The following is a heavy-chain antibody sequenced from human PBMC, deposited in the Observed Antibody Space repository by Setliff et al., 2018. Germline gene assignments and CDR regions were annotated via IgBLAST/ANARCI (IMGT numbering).Heavy chain of an antibody. CDR2: IYHSGSA. V-gene: IGHV4-30-4*08. J-gene: IGHJ3*01. Sequence: SETLSLTCTVSGESISSGDYFWSWIRQPPGKGLEWIAYIYHSGSAYYNPSLKSRVTMSVDMSKNQFSLHLTSVTAADTAVYYCAREVGTSTSSDAFDVWGQGMMVTVSS. CDR3: AREVGTSTSSDAFDV. D-gene: IGHD1-26*01. CDR1: GESISSGDYF.